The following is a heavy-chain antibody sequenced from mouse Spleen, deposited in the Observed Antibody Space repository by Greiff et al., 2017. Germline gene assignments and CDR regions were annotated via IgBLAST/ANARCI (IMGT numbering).Heavy chain of an antibody. CDR2: IDPEDGET. D-gene: IGHD2-1*01. Sequence: EVQLQQSGAELVRPGASVKLSCTASGFNIKDYYMHWVKQRTEQGLEWIGRIDPEDGETKYAPEFQGKATITADTSSNTAYLQLSSLTSEDTAVYYCARGGNYDAMDYWGQGTSVTVSS. CDR3: ARGGNYDAMDY. J-gene: IGHJ4*01. CDR1: GFNIKDYY. V-gene: IGHV14-2*01.